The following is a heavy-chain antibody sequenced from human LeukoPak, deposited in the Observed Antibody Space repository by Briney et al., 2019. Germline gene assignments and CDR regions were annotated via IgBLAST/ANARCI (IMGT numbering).Heavy chain of an antibody. Sequence: SETLSLTCTVSGGSIDSGGYYWNWIRQPPGKGLEWIGYIYHSGSTYYNPSLQSRVTISVDRSKNQFSLKLNSVTAADTAVYYCARGMDSSGYYYHLYYFNYWGQGTLVTVSS. CDR1: GGSIDSGGYY. CDR2: IYHSGST. V-gene: IGHV4-30-2*01. J-gene: IGHJ4*02. CDR3: ARGMDSSGYYYHLYYFNY. D-gene: IGHD3-22*01.